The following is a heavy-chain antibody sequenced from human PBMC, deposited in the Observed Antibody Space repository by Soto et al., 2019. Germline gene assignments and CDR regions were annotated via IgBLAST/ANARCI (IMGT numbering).Heavy chain of an antibody. CDR1: GFTFSSYA. J-gene: IGHJ6*02. CDR2: TSYDGSNK. Sequence: LRLSCAASGFTFSSYAMHWVRQAPGKGLEWVAITSYDGSNKYYADSVKGRFTISRDNSKNTLYVQMNSLRAEDTAVYYCARVDSSSPNYYYYAMDVWGQGTTVTVSS. CDR3: ARVDSSSPNYYYYAMDV. V-gene: IGHV3-30-3*01. D-gene: IGHD6-6*01.